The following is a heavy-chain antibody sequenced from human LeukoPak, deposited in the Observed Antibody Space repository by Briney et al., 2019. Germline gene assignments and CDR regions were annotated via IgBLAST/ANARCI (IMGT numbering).Heavy chain of an antibody. J-gene: IGHJ6*02. CDR3: ARDRQPYYHYYGMDV. V-gene: IGHV3-30-3*01. CDR1: GFTFSSYA. D-gene: IGHD3-10*01. Sequence: PGGSLRLSCAASGFTFSSYAMHWVRQAPGKGLEWAAVMSFDGSKSYYADSMKGRCTISRDNSKNTLYLQMNSLRAEDTAAYYCARDRQPYYHYYGMDVWGQGTTVTVSS. CDR2: MSFDGSKS.